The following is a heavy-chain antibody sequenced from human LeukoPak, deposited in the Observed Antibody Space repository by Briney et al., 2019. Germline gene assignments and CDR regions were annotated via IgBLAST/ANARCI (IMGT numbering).Heavy chain of an antibody. CDR2: IYHSGST. CDR1: GYSISSGYY. D-gene: IGHD2-21*02. CDR3: ARVIVVTSPYYHYYYMDV. V-gene: IGHV4-38-2*02. Sequence: SETLSLTCSVSGYSISSGYYWGWIRQPPGKGLEWIGNIYHSGSTNYNAPLKSRVTLSVDTSKNQFSLKLSSVTAADTAVYYCARVIVVTSPYYHYYYMDVWGKGTTVTVSS. J-gene: IGHJ6*03.